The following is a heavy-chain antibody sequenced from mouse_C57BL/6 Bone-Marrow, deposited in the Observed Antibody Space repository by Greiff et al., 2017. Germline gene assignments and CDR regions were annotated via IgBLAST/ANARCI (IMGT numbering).Heavy chain of an antibody. CDR2: INPSTGGT. CDR1: GYSFTGYY. Sequence: EVQLQQSGPELVKPGASVKISCKASGYSFTGYYMHWVKQSSEKSLEWIGEINPSTGGTSYNRKFKGKATLTVDKSSSTAYMQLKSLTSEDSAVYSCAIHYYGSSLQWYFDVWGTGTTVTVSS. CDR3: AIHYYGSSLQWYFDV. D-gene: IGHD1-1*01. J-gene: IGHJ1*03. V-gene: IGHV1-43*01.